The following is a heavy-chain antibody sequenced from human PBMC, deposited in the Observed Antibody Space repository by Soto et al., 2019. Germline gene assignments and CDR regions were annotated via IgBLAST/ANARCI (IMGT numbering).Heavy chain of an antibody. Sequence: GGSLRLSCAASGFTFSSYAMSWVRQAPGKGLEWVSAISGSGGSTYYADSVKGRFTISRDNSKNTLYLQMNSLRAEDTAVYYCAKVIFGVVRGYYGTDVWGQGTTVTVSS. V-gene: IGHV3-23*01. CDR1: GFTFSSYA. J-gene: IGHJ6*02. CDR2: ISGSGGST. CDR3: AKVIFGVVRGYYGTDV. D-gene: IGHD3-3*01.